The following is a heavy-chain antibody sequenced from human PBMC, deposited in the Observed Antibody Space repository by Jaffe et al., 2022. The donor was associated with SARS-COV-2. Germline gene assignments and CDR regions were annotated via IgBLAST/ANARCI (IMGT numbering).Heavy chain of an antibody. D-gene: IGHD3-3*01. CDR2: ISGSGGST. J-gene: IGHJ3*02. CDR3: AKDSTKEYYDFWSGYYTGPGDAFDI. Sequence: EVQLLESGGGLVQPGGSLRLSCAASGFTFSSYAMSWVRQAPGKGLEWVSAISGSGGSTYYADSVKGRFTISRDNSKNTLYLQMNSLRAEDTAVYYCAKDSTKEYYDFWSGYYTGPGDAFDIWGQGTMVTVSS. CDR1: GFTFSSYA. V-gene: IGHV3-23*01.